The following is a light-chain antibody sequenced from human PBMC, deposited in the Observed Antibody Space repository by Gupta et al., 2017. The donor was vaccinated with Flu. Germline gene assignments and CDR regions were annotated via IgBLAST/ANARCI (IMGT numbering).Light chain of an antibody. CDR3: SAYTTRSTLV. V-gene: IGLV2-14*01. Sequence: SIAISCSGTSNDIINYNYVSWYQHHPGRAPELLIYEVSNRPSGISDRFSGTKSDNTASLTISGLQADDEADYYCSAYTTRSTLVFGGGIKLTVL. J-gene: IGLJ3*02. CDR1: SNDIINYNY. CDR2: EVS.